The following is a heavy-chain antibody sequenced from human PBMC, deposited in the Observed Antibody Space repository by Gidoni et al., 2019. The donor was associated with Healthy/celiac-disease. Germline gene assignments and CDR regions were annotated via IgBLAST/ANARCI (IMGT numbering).Heavy chain of an antibody. V-gene: IGHV4-4*02. CDR2: IYHSGST. CDR1: GGSIRSSNW. Sequence: QVQRQEWGPGLVKLSGTLSLPCAVPGGSIRSSNWWSWVRQPPGKGLEWIGEIYHSGSTNYNPSLKSRVTISVDKSKNQFSLKLSSVTAADTAVYYCAREPQGDAFDIWGQGTMVTVSS. CDR3: AREPQGDAFDI. J-gene: IGHJ3*02.